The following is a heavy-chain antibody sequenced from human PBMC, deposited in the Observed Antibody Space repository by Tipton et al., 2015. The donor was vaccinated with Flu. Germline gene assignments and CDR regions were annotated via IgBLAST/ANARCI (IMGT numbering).Heavy chain of an antibody. CDR1: GDSIGSDYY. CDR2: IHRSGNT. D-gene: IGHD4-11*01. V-gene: IGHV4-38-2*01. Sequence: LRLSCSVSGDSIGSDYYWGWIRQPPGKGLEWLGNIHRSGNTYYNSSLKSRVTISLDKSNNQFSLRLVSVTATDTAVYYCARRDYSNCVSEPKNWFDPWGQGILVTASS. CDR3: ARRDYSNCVSEPKNWFDP. J-gene: IGHJ5*02.